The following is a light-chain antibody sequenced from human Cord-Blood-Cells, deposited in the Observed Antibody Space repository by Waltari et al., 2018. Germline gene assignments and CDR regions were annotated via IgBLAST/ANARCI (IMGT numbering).Light chain of an antibody. V-gene: IGLV2-14*01. CDR1: TSDVGGYNY. CDR3: SSYTSSSTVV. CDR2: DVS. Sequence: QSALSQPAPLSGSPGQSITPSCTGTTSDVGGYNYFSCYQQHPGKAPTLTIYDVSNRPSGVSNRFSRSESGNSASLTISELQAEDDADCYCSSYTSSSTVVFGGGTKLTVL. J-gene: IGLJ2*01.